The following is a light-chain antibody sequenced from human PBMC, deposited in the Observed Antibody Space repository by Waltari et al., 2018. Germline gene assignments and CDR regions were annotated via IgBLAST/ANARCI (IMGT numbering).Light chain of an antibody. V-gene: IGKV1-9*01. J-gene: IGKJ4*01. CDR2: SAS. Sequence: DIQLTQSPSFLSSSVGDRLTITCRASQGISSYLAWYQVRPGNAPNLLIYSASTLQSGVPSRFSGSGSGTDFTLTISSLQPEDFATYYCQQLNSYPLTFGGGTKLEIK. CDR1: QGISSY. CDR3: QQLNSYPLT.